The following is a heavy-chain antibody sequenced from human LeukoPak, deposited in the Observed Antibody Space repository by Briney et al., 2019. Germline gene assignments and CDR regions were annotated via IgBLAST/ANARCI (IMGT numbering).Heavy chain of an antibody. V-gene: IGHV3-13*01. CDR2: IGTAGEI. CDR1: GFTFRSYD. D-gene: IGHD2-8*01. Sequence: GGSLRLSCAASGFTFRSYDMHWVRQATGKGLEWVSGIGTAGEIYYPGSVKGRFTISRENAKNSLYLQMNSLRAEDTAVYYCARELMGYYYYYMGVWGKGTTVTVSS. CDR3: ARELMGYYYYYMGV. J-gene: IGHJ6*03.